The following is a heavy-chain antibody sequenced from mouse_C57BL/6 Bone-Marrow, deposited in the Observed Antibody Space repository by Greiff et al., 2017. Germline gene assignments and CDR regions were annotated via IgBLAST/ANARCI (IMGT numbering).Heavy chain of an antibody. CDR3: ARGDDGYPHFDY. CDR2: IDPEDGEP. J-gene: IGHJ2*01. D-gene: IGHD2-3*01. CDR1: GFHIKDYY. Sequence: EVQLQQSGAELVKPGASVKLSCTASGFHIKDYYMHWVKQRTEQGLEWIGRIDPEDGEPKYAPKFQGKATITADTSSNTAYLQPSSLTSEDTAVYYCARGDDGYPHFDYWGQGTTLTVSS. V-gene: IGHV14-2*01.